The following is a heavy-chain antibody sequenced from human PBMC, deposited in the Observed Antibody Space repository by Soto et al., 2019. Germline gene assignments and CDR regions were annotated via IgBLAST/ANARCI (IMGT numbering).Heavy chain of an antibody. J-gene: IGHJ6*02. CDR2: INHSGST. D-gene: IGHD3-10*01. CDR3: ARPGQYYYYYGMDV. Sequence: SETLSLTCAVYGGSFSGYYWSWIRQPPGKGLEWIGEINHSGSTNYNPSLKSRVTISVDTSKNQFSLKLSSVTAADTAVYYCARPGQYYYYYGMDVWGQGTTVTVSS. CDR1: GGSFSGYY. V-gene: IGHV4-34*01.